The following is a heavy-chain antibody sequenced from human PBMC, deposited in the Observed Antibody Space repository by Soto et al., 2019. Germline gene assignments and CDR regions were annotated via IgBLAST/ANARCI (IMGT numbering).Heavy chain of an antibody. Sequence: SVKVSCEASGRTFSSYAISWVRQAPGQGLEWMGGIIPIFGTANYAQKFQGRVTITADESTSTAYMELRSLRSEGPAGHSCARHWAGYDSSGYFPSGYCGYWGQGTLVAVSS. V-gene: IGHV1-69*13. D-gene: IGHD3-22*01. CDR2: IIPIFGTA. CDR1: GRTFSSYA. J-gene: IGHJ4*02. CDR3: ARHWAGYDSSGYFPSGYCGY.